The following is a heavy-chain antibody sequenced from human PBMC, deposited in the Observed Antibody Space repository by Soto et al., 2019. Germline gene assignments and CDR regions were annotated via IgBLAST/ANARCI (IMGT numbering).Heavy chain of an antibody. CDR1: GGTFSSYA. CDR2: IIPIFGTA. CDR3: ARSGRYFDWLPHPSYYFDY. J-gene: IGHJ4*02. V-gene: IGHV1-69*13. D-gene: IGHD3-9*01. Sequence: ASVKISCESSGGTFSSYAIIWVLQAPGHGLDWMGGIIPIFGTANYAQKFQGRVTITADESTSTAYMELSSLRSEDTAVYYCARSGRYFDWLPHPSYYFDYWGQGTLVPVSS.